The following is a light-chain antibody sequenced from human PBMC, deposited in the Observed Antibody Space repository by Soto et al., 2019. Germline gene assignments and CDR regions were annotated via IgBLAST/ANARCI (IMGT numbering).Light chain of an antibody. Sequence: EVVMTQSPATLSVSPGERATLSCRASHSVSSSLAWYQQKPGQAPRLLISGASTRAAGIPARFSGSGSGTEFTLTISSLQSEDFAVYYCQQYNNWPQTFGQGTKV. CDR3: QQYNNWPQT. CDR1: HSVSSS. J-gene: IGKJ1*01. V-gene: IGKV3-15*01. CDR2: GAS.